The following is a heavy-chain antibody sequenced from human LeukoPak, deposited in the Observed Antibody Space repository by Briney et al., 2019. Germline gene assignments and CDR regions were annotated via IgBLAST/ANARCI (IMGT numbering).Heavy chain of an antibody. CDR2: ISGSGGST. J-gene: IGHJ4*02. Sequence: GGSLRLSCAASTSTFYTYAMSWVRQAPGQGLEWVSGISGSGGSTDYTDSVKGRFTISRDNSKNTLFLQMDSLRAEDTAVYYCARHTPLPMFRGPIGDWGQGTLVNVSS. CDR1: TSTFYTYA. D-gene: IGHD3-10*01. CDR3: ARHTPLPMFRGPIGD. V-gene: IGHV3-23*01.